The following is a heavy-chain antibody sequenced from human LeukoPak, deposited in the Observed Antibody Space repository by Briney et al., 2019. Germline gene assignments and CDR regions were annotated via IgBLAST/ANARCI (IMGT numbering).Heavy chain of an antibody. J-gene: IGHJ4*02. CDR2: IKPDGSLI. CDR3: AKWELYSGFYYIDY. CDR1: GFTFSSYW. D-gene: IGHD1-26*01. V-gene: IGHV3-7*01. Sequence: GGSLRLSCAVSGFTFSSYWMTWVRQGPGKGLEWVANIKPDGSLIYYVDSVKGRFTISRGNAKNSLYLQMNSLRAEDTAVYYCAKWELYSGFYYIDYWGQGTLATVSS.